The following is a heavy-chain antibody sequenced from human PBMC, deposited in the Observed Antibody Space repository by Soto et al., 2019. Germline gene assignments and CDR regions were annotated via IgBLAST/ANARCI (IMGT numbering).Heavy chain of an antibody. CDR2: ISSSSSYV. V-gene: IGHV3-21*01. D-gene: IGHD6-19*01. Sequence: GGSLRLSCAASGFTFSSYSMNWVRQAPGKGLEWVSSISSSSSYVYYADSVKGRFTISRDNAKNSLYLQMNSLRAEDTAVYYCARDPLAVAGTCAFDIWGQGTMVTVSS. CDR1: GFTFSSYS. CDR3: ARDPLAVAGTCAFDI. J-gene: IGHJ3*02.